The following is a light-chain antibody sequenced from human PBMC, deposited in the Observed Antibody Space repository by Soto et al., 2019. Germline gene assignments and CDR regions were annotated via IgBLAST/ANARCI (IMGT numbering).Light chain of an antibody. Sequence: QPVLTQPASVSGSPGQSITTSCTGTSSDVGGYNYVSWYQQHPGKAPKLMIYDVSNRPSGVSNRFSGSKSGNTASLTISGLQAEDEADYYCSSYTSSSTLAVFGGGTQLTVL. CDR2: DVS. CDR3: SSYTSSSTLAV. J-gene: IGLJ7*01. V-gene: IGLV2-14*01. CDR1: SSDVGGYNY.